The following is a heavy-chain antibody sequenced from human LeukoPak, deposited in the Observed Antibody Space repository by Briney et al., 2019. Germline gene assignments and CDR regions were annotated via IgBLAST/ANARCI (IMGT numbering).Heavy chain of an antibody. CDR1: GYTLTESS. V-gene: IGHV1-24*01. Sequence: ASVKVSCKVSGYTLTESSMHWVRQAPGKGLEWMGGFDPEDGETIYAQKFQGRVTMTEDTSTDTAYMELSSLRSEDTAVYYCATNSDIVGDYGMDVWGQGTTVTVSS. J-gene: IGHJ6*02. CDR3: ATNSDIVGDYGMDV. CDR2: FDPEDGET. D-gene: IGHD2-15*01.